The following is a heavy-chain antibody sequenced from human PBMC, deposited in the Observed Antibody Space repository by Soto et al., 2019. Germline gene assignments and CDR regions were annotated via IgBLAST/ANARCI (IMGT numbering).Heavy chain of an antibody. D-gene: IGHD5-18*01. CDR2: ISGSGGST. J-gene: IGHJ5*02. V-gene: IGHV3-23*01. CDR1: GFTFSSYA. CDR3: AKVMVKNWFDP. Sequence: GGSLRLSCAASGFTFSSYAMSWVRQAPGKGLEWVSAISGSGGSTYYADSVKGRFTISRDNSRNTLDLQMNSLRADDTAVYYCAKVMVKNWFDPWGQGTLVTVSS.